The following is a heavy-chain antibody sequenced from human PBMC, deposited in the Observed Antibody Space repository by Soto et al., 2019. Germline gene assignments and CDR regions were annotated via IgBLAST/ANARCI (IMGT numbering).Heavy chain of an antibody. CDR3: ATGYFGSGRYNY. V-gene: IGHV1-24*01. D-gene: IGHD3-10*01. CDR2: FDPEDGET. Sequence: QVQLVQSGAEVKKPGASVKVSCKVSGYTLTELSMHWVRQAPGKGLEWMGGFDPEDGETIYAQKFQGRVTMTEDTTTDTAYMELSRLRSEDTAVYYFATGYFGSGRYNYWGQGTLVTVSS. J-gene: IGHJ4*02. CDR1: GYTLTELS.